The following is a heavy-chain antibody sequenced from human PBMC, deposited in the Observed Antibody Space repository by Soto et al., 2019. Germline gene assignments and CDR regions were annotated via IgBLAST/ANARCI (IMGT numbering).Heavy chain of an antibody. Sequence: QVQLVESGGGVVQPGRSLRLSCAASGFTFNNYGMHWVRQAPGKGLEWVAVISDDGRNKYYTDAMKGLFTVSRDNSKSTLYLEMNSLRAEDTAVYYCARMANYYDTRGYYWPAFDFWGQGNLVSVSS. CDR3: ARMANYYDTRGYYWPAFDF. V-gene: IGHV3-30*04. J-gene: IGHJ4*02. CDR1: GFTFNNYG. D-gene: IGHD3-22*01. CDR2: ISDDGRNK.